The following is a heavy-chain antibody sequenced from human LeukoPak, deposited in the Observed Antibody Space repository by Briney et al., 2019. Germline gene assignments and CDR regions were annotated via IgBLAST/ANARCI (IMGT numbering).Heavy chain of an antibody. J-gene: IGHJ4*02. V-gene: IGHV3-23*01. Sequence: PGGSLRLSCAASGFTVSSNYMSWVRQAPGKGLEWVSAISGSGGSTYYADSVKGRFTISRDNSKNTLYLQMNSLRAEDTAVYYCAKGGPYVRSDLSWWGQGTLVTVSS. D-gene: IGHD2-21*02. CDR2: ISGSGGST. CDR1: GFTVSSNY. CDR3: AKGGPYVRSDLSW.